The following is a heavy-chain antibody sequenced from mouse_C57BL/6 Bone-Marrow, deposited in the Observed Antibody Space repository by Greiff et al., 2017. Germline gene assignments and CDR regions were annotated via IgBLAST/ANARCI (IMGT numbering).Heavy chain of an antibody. CDR3: ARKGTMINYAMDY. CDR2: IWSGGST. D-gene: IGHD2-4*01. CDR1: GFSLTSYG. J-gene: IGHJ4*01. Sequence: VQLQQSGPGLVQPSQSLSITCTVSGFSLTSYGVHWVRQSPGKGLEWLGVIWSGGSTDYNAAFISRLSISKDNSKSQFFFKRTSPQADDTAIYYCARKGTMINYAMDYWGQGTSVTVSS. V-gene: IGHV2-2*01.